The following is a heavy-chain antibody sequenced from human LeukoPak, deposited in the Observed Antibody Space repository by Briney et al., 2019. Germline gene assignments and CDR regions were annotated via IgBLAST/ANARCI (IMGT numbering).Heavy chain of an antibody. CDR3: ARTQFYCSSTSCFNWFDP. J-gene: IGHJ5*02. D-gene: IGHD2-2*01. Sequence: ASETLSLTCTVSGGSISSYYWSWIRQPPGKGLEWIGYIYYSGSTNYNPSLKSRVTISVDTSKNQFSLKLSSVTAADTAVYYCARTQFYCSSTSCFNWFDPWGQGTLVTVSS. CDR2: IYYSGST. V-gene: IGHV4-59*08. CDR1: GGSISSYY.